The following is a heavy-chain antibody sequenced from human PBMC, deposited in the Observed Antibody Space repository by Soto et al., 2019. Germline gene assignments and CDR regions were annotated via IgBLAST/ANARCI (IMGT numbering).Heavy chain of an antibody. CDR3: ARELPNFRVNWFDP. CDR1: GGSISSYY. CDR2: MYNTGST. Sequence: PSETLSLTCTVSGGSISSYYWSWIRQPAGKELEWVGRMYNTGSTNYNPSLKSRVTMSVDTSKRQISLKLSSVTAADTAVYYCARELPNFRVNWFDPWGQGTLVTAPQ. J-gene: IGHJ5*02. V-gene: IGHV4-4*07. D-gene: IGHD7-27*01.